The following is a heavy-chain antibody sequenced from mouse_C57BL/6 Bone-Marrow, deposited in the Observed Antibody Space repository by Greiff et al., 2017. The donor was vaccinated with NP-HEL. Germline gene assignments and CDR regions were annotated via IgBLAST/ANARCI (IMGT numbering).Heavy chain of an antibody. D-gene: IGHD1-1*01. CDR2: IYPGSGNT. J-gene: IGHJ2*01. CDR1: CYSFTSYY. Sequence: VQLQESGPELVKPGASVKISCKASCYSFTSYYIHWVKQRPGQGLEWIGWIYPGSGNTKYNEKFKGKATLTADTSSSTAYMQLSSLTSEDSEVYDCARAGLLLVYYFDYWGQGTTLTVSS. V-gene: IGHV1-66*01. CDR3: ARAGLLLVYYFDY.